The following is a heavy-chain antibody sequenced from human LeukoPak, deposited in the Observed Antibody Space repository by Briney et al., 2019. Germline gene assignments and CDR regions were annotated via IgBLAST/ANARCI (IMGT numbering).Heavy chain of an antibody. CDR2: IYTSGST. CDR1: GGSISSYY. D-gene: IGHD6-13*01. CDR3: ARDNGYSSSWYPGGRWFDP. V-gene: IGHV4-4*08. J-gene: IGHJ5*02. Sequence: SETLSLTCTVSGGSISSYYWSWIRQPPGKGLEWIGRIYTSGSTNYNPSLKSRVTISVDTSKNQFSLKLSSVTAADTAVYYCARDNGYSSSWYPGGRWFDPWGQGTLVTVSS.